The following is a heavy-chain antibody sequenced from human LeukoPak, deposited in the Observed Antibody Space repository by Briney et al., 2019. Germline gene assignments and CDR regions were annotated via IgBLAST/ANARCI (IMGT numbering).Heavy chain of an antibody. Sequence: SETLSLTCTVSGGSIRSTSYYWGWIRQPPGKGLEWIGSIYYSARHYYNPSLKSRVTISVDTSKNQFSLKLSSVTAADTAVYYCARPYGSGFSFVYWGQGTLVTVSS. J-gene: IGHJ4*02. CDR1: GGSIRSTSYY. V-gene: IGHV4-39*07. D-gene: IGHD3-10*01. CDR3: ARPYGSGFSFVY. CDR2: IYYSARH.